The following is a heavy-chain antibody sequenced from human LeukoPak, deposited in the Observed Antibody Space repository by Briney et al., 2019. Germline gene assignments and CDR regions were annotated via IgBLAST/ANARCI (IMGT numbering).Heavy chain of an antibody. CDR2: IGGSGGST. D-gene: IGHD5-18*01. J-gene: IGHJ4*02. V-gene: IGHV3-23*01. Sequence: GGSLRLSCAASGFTFSSYSMSWVRQAPGKGLEWVAAIGGSGGSTYYADSVKGQFTISRDNSKNMLYLQMNSLRAEDTAVYYCAKMGFVDTAMALRLWYYFDYWGQGTLVTVSS. CDR3: AKMGFVDTAMALRLWYYFDY. CDR1: GFTFSSYS.